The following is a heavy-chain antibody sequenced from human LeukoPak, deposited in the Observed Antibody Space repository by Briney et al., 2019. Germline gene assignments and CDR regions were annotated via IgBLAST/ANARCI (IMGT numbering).Heavy chain of an antibody. CDR1: GYTFTGYY. CDR3: ARDEDFDY. V-gene: IGHV1-2*02. Sequence: GASVKVSCKASGYTFTGYYIHWVRQAPGQGHEWMGWINPNSGGTNYAQKFQGRVTKTRDTSISTAYMELSRLRSDDTAVYYCARDEDFDYWGQGTLVTVSS. J-gene: IGHJ4*02. CDR2: INPNSGGT.